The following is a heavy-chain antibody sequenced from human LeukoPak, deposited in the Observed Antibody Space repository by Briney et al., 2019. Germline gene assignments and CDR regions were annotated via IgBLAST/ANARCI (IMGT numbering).Heavy chain of an antibody. D-gene: IGHD2-8*01. Sequence: PGGSLRLSCAASGFTFRTYGMHWVRQAPGKGLEWVAYIQYDGSNKYYEDSVKGRFTISRDNSKNTLYLQMDSLRAEDTAVYYCARGWSADYWGQGTLVTVSS. CDR1: GFTFRTYG. CDR2: IQYDGSNK. J-gene: IGHJ4*02. CDR3: ARGWSADY. V-gene: IGHV3-30*02.